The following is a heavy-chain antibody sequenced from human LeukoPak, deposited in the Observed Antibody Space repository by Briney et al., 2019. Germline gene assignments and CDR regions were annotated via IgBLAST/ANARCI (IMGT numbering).Heavy chain of an antibody. CDR2: MNPNSGNT. Sequence: ASVKVSCKASGYTFTSYDINWVRQATGQGLEWMGWMNPNSGNTGYAQKFQGRVTMTRNTSISTAYMELSSLRSEDTAVCYCARDRGSYYPDFDYWGQGTLVTVSS. CDR3: ARDRGSYYPDFDY. D-gene: IGHD1-26*01. J-gene: IGHJ4*02. V-gene: IGHV1-8*01. CDR1: GYTFTSYD.